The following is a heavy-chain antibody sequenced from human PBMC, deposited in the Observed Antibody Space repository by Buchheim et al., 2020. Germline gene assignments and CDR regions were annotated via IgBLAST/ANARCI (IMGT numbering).Heavy chain of an antibody. CDR2: IYYSGST. J-gene: IGHJ4*02. D-gene: IGHD3-22*01. CDR3: ARVGGYYYDSSGYFLSKKEPKFDY. V-gene: IGHV4-30-4*01. CDR1: GGSISSGDYY. Sequence: QVQLQESGPGLVKPSQTLSLTCTVSGGSISSGDYYWSWIRQPPGKGLEWIGYIYYSGSTYYNPSLKSRVTISVDTSKNQFSLKLSSVTAADTAVYYCARVGGYYYDSSGYFLSKKEPKFDYWGQGTL.